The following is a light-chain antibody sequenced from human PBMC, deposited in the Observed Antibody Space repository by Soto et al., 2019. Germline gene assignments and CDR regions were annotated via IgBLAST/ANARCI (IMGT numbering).Light chain of an antibody. Sequence: EIVMTQSPATLSVSPGERATLACRASQSVSSNLAWYQQKPGQAPRRLIYGASTRATGIPARFSGSGSGTEFTLTISSLQSEDFAVCYCQQYYNGPWTFGQGTKVEIK. V-gene: IGKV3-15*01. CDR1: QSVSSN. J-gene: IGKJ1*01. CDR2: GAS. CDR3: QQYYNGPWT.